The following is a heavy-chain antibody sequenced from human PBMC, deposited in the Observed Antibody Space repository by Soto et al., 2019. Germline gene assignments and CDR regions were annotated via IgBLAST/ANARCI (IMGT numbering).Heavy chain of an antibody. D-gene: IGHD4-17*01. CDR3: AGRVMTTVTILDY. J-gene: IGHJ4*02. Sequence: QVQLVQSGAEVKKPGSSVKVSCKASGGTFSSYTISWVRQAPGQGLEWMGRIIPILGIANYAQKFQGRVTITADKSTSTAYMELSSLRSEDTALYYCAGRVMTTVTILDYWGQGTLVTVSS. V-gene: IGHV1-69*02. CDR2: IIPILGIA. CDR1: GGTFSSYT.